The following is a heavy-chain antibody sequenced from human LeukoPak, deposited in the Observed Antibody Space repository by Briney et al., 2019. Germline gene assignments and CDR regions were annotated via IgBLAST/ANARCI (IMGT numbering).Heavy chain of an antibody. CDR1: GFTFSSYG. Sequence: PGGSLRLSCAASGFTFSSYGMHWVRQAPGKGLEWVAFIRYDGSNKYYADSVKGRFTISRDNSKNTLYLQMNSLRAEDTAVYYCARVADYYDSSGYYHYYYMDVWGKGTTVTVSS. CDR3: ARVADYYDSSGYYHYYYMDV. CDR2: IRYDGSNK. J-gene: IGHJ6*03. V-gene: IGHV3-30*02. D-gene: IGHD3-22*01.